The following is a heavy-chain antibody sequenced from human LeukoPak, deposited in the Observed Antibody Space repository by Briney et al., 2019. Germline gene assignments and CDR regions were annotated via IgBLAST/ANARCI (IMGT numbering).Heavy chain of an antibody. V-gene: IGHV3-30-3*01. D-gene: IGHD1-7*01. J-gene: IGHJ4*02. Sequence: PGGSLRLSCAASGFTFSSYAMHWARQAPGKGLEWVAVISYDGSNKYYADSVKGRFTISRDNSRNTLYLQMNSLRAEDTAVYYCARDGEGITGTTSDYWGQGTLVTVSS. CDR1: GFTFSSYA. CDR3: ARDGEGITGTTSDY. CDR2: ISYDGSNK.